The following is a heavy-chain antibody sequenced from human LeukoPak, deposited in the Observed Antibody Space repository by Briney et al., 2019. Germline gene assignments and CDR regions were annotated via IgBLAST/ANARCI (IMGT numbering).Heavy chain of an antibody. J-gene: IGHJ6*03. D-gene: IGHD3-3*01. V-gene: IGHV1-24*01. CDR3: AREAYYDFWSGYTGYYYYMDV. Sequence: ASVKVSCKVSGYTLTELSMHWVRQAPGKGLEWMGGFDPEDGETIYAQKFQGRVTMTEDTSTDTAYMELSSLRSEDTAVYYCAREAYYDFWSGYTGYYYYMDVWGKGTTVTVSS. CDR2: FDPEDGET. CDR1: GYTLTELS.